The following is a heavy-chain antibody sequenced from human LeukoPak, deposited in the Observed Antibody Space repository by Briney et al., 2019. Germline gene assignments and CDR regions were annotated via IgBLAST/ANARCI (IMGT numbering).Heavy chain of an antibody. CDR1: GYTFTGYY. J-gene: IGHJ4*02. D-gene: IGHD2-8*01. CDR2: INPNSGGT. V-gene: IGHV1-2*02. CDR3: ARMLLTGWYIDY. Sequence: ASVKVSCKASGYTFTGYYMRWVRQAPGQGLEWMGWINPNSGGTNYAQKFQGRVTMTRDTSISTAYMELSRLRSDDTAVYYCARMLLTGWYIDYWGQGTLVTVSS.